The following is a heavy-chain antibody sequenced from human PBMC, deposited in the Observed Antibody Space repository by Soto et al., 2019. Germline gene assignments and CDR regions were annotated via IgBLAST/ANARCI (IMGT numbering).Heavy chain of an antibody. CDR2: XNHSGXN. CDR1: RGSITSSNW. Sequence: XXTQSLTCAVSRGSITSSNWWSWVRKPPXQGLQWTGDXNHSGXNNYNPSLKSGXTISVEKSXKQFSLKLTYVTDEHTDVYYCARGLSTLSPLDYWGKGTLVTV. V-gene: IGHV4-4*02. J-gene: IGHJ4*02. CDR3: ARGLSTLSPLDY. D-gene: IGHD3-16*02.